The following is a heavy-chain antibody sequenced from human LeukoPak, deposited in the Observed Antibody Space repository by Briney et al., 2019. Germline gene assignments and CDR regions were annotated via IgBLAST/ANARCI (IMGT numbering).Heavy chain of an antibody. D-gene: IGHD4-17*01. CDR3: ARDQYGDLNWFDP. V-gene: IGHV4-39*07. CDR2: IYYSGST. J-gene: IGHJ5*02. CDR1: GGSISSSSYY. Sequence: SETLSLTCTVSGGSISSSSYYWGWIRQPPGKGLEWIGSIYYSGSTYYNPSLKSRVTISVDTSKNQFSLKLSSVTAADTAVYYCARDQYGDLNWFDPWGQGTLVTVSS.